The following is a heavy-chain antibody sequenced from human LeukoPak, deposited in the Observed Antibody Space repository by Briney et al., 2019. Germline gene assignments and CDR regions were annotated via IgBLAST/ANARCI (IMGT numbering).Heavy chain of an antibody. CDR1: GFTFSSYS. D-gene: IGHD3-9*01. J-gene: IGHJ4*02. V-gene: IGHV3-21*01. CDR2: ISSSSSYI. Sequence: GGSLRLSCAASGFTFSSYSMNWVRQAPGKGLEWVSSISSSSSYICYADSVKGRFTISRDNAKNSLYLQMNSLRAEDTAVYYCARAMYYDILTGYYNPSSIFDYWGQGTLVTVSS. CDR3: ARAMYYDILTGYYNPSSIFDY.